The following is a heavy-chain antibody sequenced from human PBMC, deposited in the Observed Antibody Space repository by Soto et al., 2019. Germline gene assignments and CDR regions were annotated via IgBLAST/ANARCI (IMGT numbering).Heavy chain of an antibody. CDR3: AKTPRKLVRLGEFDY. Sequence: EVQLLESGGGLVQPGGSLRLSCAASGFTFSSYAMSWVRQAPGKGLEWVSAICGSGGSTYYADSVKGRFTISRDNSKNTLYLQMNTLRAEDTAVYYCAKTPRKLVRLGEFDYWGQGTLVTVSS. D-gene: IGHD3-10*01. J-gene: IGHJ4*02. V-gene: IGHV3-23*01. CDR1: GFTFSSYA. CDR2: ICGSGGST.